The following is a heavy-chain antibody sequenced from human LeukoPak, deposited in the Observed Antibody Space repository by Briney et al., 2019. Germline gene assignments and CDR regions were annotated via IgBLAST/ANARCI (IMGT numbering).Heavy chain of an antibody. Sequence: SETLSLTCTVSGGSISSYYWSWIRQPPGKELEWIGYIYYSGSTNYNPSLKSRVTISIDTSKNQFSLKLTSVTAADTAVYYCASGTGGWYFDLRGRGTLVTVSS. CDR2: IYYSGST. D-gene: IGHD1/OR15-1a*01. V-gene: IGHV4-59*01. CDR3: ASGTGGWYFDL. J-gene: IGHJ2*01. CDR1: GGSISSYY.